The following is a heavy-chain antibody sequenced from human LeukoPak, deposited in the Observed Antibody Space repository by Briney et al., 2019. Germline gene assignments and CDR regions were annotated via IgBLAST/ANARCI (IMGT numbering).Heavy chain of an antibody. CDR3: ARSHTRKGFCGGGRCYPAVWWFDP. D-gene: IGHD2-15*01. CDR2: IDPKNGNR. J-gene: IGHJ5*02. V-gene: IGHV1-8*01. Sequence: ASVKVSCKASGYTFINNDINWVRQAPGQGLEWMAWIDPKNGNRGYAQSFQGRVTMTTDTSISTAYMELSSLRSEDTAVYYCARSHTRKGFCGGGRCYPAVWWFDPWGQGTLVTV. CDR1: GYTFINND.